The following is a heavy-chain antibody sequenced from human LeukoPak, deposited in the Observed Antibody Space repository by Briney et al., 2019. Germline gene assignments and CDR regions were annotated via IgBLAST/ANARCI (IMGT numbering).Heavy chain of an antibody. V-gene: IGHV3-7*01. CDR2: IKQDGSEK. D-gene: IGHD3-22*01. CDR3: ARDGYYDSSGYYYVRAFDI. Sequence: GGSLRLSCAASGFTFSSYWMSWVRQAPGKGLEWVANIKQDGSEKYYVASVKGRFTISRDNAKNSLYLQMNSLRAEDTAVYYCARDGYYDSSGYYYVRAFDIWGQGTMVTVSS. J-gene: IGHJ3*02. CDR1: GFTFSSYW.